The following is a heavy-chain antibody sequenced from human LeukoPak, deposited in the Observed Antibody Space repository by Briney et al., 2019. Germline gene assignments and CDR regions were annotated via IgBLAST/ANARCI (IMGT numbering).Heavy chain of an antibody. J-gene: IGHJ3*02. D-gene: IGHD3-3*01. CDR1: GGSISSGGYC. CDR3: ASFATIFGVVITIDAFDI. CDR2: IYYSGST. Sequence: PSETLSLTCAVSGGSISSGGYCWCWIRQPPGRGLEWMGYIYYSGSTYYSPSLKSRVTISVGTSKNQFSLKLSSVTAADTAVYYCASFATIFGVVITIDAFDIWGQGTMVTVSS. V-gene: IGHV4-30-4*07.